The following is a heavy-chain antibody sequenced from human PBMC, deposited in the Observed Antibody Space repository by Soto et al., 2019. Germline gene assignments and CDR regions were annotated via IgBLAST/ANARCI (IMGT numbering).Heavy chain of an antibody. CDR2: IIPIFGTA. V-gene: IGHV1-69*01. D-gene: IGHD2-2*01. J-gene: IGHJ6*02. Sequence: QVQLMQSGAEVKKPGSSVKVSCKASGGTFSSYAISWVRQAPGQGLEWMVGIIPIFGTANYAQKFQGRVTITADESTSIAYMELSSLRSEDTAVYYCARDSHCSSTSCYDRVLLVWYGMDVWGQGTTVTVSS. CDR1: GGTFSSYA. CDR3: ARDSHCSSTSCYDRVLLVWYGMDV.